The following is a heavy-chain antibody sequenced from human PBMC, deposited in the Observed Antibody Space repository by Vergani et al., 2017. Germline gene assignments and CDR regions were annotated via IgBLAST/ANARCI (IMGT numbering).Heavy chain of an antibody. CDR3: ARARYGSGWYGGSFPEKTSGFDP. CDR2: IYYSGST. J-gene: IGHJ5*02. V-gene: IGHV4-59*01. CDR1: GGSISSYY. Sequence: QVQLQESGPGLVKPSETLSLTCTVSGGSISSYYWSWIRQPPGKGLEWIGYIYYSGSTNSNPSLKSRVTISVDTSKNQFSLKLSSVTAADTAVYYWARARYGSGWYGGSFPEKTSGFDPWGQGTLVTVSS. D-gene: IGHD6-13*01.